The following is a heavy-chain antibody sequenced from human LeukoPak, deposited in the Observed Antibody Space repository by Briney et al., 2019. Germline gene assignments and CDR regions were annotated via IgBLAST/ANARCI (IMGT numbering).Heavy chain of an antibody. CDR3: AREIGNWFDP. CDR1: GGSISGYH. CDR2: IYYSGSS. J-gene: IGHJ5*02. Sequence: SETLSLTCNVSGGSISGYHWSWIRQPPGKGLEWLGYIYYSGSSNYNPSLKSRVTMSADTSKNQFSLKLSSVTAADTAVYYCAREIGNWFDPWGQGALVTVSS. V-gene: IGHV4-59*01. D-gene: IGHD3-16*01.